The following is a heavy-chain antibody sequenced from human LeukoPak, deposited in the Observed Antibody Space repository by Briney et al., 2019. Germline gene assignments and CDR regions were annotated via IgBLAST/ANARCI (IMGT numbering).Heavy chain of an antibody. CDR1: GFTFSDYY. V-gene: IGHV3-11*01. Sequence: PGGSLRLSCAASGFTFSDYYMSWIRQAPGKGLEWVSYISSSGSTIYYADSVKGRFTISRDNAKNSLYLQMNSLRAEDTAVYYCARVKRLLWFGELMGAPNWFDPWGQGTLVTVSS. J-gene: IGHJ5*02. CDR3: ARVKRLLWFGELMGAPNWFDP. D-gene: IGHD3-10*01. CDR2: ISSSGSTI.